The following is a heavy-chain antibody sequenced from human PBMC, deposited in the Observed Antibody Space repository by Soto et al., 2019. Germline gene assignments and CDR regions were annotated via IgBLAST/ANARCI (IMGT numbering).Heavy chain of an antibody. CDR3: ASIVSSAHGEFSD. CDR2: IDYSGST. V-gene: IGHV4-31*03. CDR1: GGSISSGGYY. Sequence: QVQLQESGPGLVKPSQTLSLTCTVSGGSISSGGYYWSWIRQHPGKGLEWIGYIDYSGSTNYNPPLKSRVTISVDTSKNQFSLKLSSVTAADTAVYYCASIVSSAHGEFSDWGQGTLVTVSS. J-gene: IGHJ4*02. D-gene: IGHD3-10*01.